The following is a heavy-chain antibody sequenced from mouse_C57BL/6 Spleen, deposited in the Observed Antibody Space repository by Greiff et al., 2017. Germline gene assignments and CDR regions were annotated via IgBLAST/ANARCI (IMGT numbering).Heavy chain of an antibody. Sequence: EVHLVESGPGLVKPSQSLSLTCSVTGYSITSGYYWNWIRQFPGNKLEWMGYISYDGSNNYNPSLKNRISITRDTSKNQFFLKLNSVTTEYTATYYCARGSIYYDYGLDYWGQGTTLTVSS. V-gene: IGHV3-6*01. CDR2: ISYDGSN. CDR3: ARGSIYYDYGLDY. D-gene: IGHD2-4*01. J-gene: IGHJ2*01. CDR1: GYSITSGYY.